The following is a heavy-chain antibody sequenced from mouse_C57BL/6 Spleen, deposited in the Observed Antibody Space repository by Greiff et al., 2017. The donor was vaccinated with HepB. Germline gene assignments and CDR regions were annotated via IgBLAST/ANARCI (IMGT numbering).Heavy chain of an antibody. CDR3: TGDHDGYYYFDY. D-gene: IGHD2-3*01. CDR1: GFTFSSYA. Sequence: EVNVVESGAGLVKPGGSLKLSCAASGFTFSSYAMSWVRQTPEKRLEWVAYISSGGDYIYYADTVKGRFTISRDNARNTLYLQMSSLKSEDTAMYYCTGDHDGYYYFDYWGQGTTLTVSS. J-gene: IGHJ2*01. CDR2: ISSGGDYI. V-gene: IGHV5-9-1*02.